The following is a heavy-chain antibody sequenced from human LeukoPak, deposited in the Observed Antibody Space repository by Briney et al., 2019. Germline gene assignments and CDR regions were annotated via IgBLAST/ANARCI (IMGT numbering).Heavy chain of an antibody. CDR2: INPNSGGT. D-gene: IGHD1-26*01. CDR1: GYTFTGYY. Sequence: ASVKVSCKASGYTFTGYYMHWVRQAPGQGLEWMGWINPNSGGTNYAQKFQGRVTMTRDTSISTAYMELSRLRSDDTAVYYCARDPTLYSGSYAGAFDIWGQGTMVTVSS. J-gene: IGHJ3*02. V-gene: IGHV1-2*02. CDR3: ARDPTLYSGSYAGAFDI.